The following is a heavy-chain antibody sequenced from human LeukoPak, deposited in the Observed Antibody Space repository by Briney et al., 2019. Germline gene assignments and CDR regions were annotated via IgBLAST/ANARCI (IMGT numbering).Heavy chain of an antibody. J-gene: IGHJ4*02. CDR1: DDSISSSSYY. Sequence: TPSETLSLTCTASDDSISSSSYYWGWIRQPPGKGLEWIGEIYHSGTTNYNPSLKSRVTISIDKSMNQFSLKLTSVTAADTAVYFCAGYSNVYVTFANWGQGTLVTVSS. CDR2: IYHSGTT. CDR3: AGYSNVYVTFAN. V-gene: IGHV4-39*07. D-gene: IGHD5-18*01.